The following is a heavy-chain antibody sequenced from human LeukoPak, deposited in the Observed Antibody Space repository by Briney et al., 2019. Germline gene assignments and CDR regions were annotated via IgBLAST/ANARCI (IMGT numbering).Heavy chain of an antibody. Sequence: GGSLRLSCTASGFTFSSYIMNWVRQAPGKGLEWVSSISSSSSYIYYADSVKGRFTISRDNAKNSLYLQMNSLRAEDTAVYYRARDTRRIVVVPAAIDYWGQGTLVTVSS. J-gene: IGHJ4*02. V-gene: IGHV3-21*01. CDR1: GFTFSSYI. D-gene: IGHD2-2*01. CDR2: ISSSSSYI. CDR3: ARDTRRIVVVPAAIDY.